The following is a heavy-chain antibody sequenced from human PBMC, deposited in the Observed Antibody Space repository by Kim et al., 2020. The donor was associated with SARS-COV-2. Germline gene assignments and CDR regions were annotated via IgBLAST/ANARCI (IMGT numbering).Heavy chain of an antibody. V-gene: IGHV1-69*13. Sequence: SVKVSCKASGGTFSSYAISWVRQAPGQGLEWMGGIIPIFGTANYAQKFQGRVTITADESTRTAYMALSSLRSEDTAVYYCASQRDITMVRGVMSFDYWG. D-gene: IGHD3-10*01. CDR1: GGTFSSYA. J-gene: IGHJ4*01. CDR3: ASQRDITMVRGVMSFDY. CDR2: IIPIFGTA.